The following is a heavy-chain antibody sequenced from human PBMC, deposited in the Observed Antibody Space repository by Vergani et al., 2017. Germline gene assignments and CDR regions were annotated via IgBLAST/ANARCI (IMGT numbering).Heavy chain of an antibody. CDR3: AKDRYQLLYYYYRDV. Sequence: QVQLVESGGGVVQPGRSLRLSCAASGFTFSSYGMHWVRQAPGKGLEWVAVISYDGSNKYYADSVKGRFTISRDNSKNTLYLQMNSLRAEDTAVYYCAKDRYQLLYYYYRDVWGKGP. CDR1: GFTFSSYG. CDR2: ISYDGSNK. J-gene: IGHJ6*03. D-gene: IGHD2-2*01. V-gene: IGHV3-30*18.